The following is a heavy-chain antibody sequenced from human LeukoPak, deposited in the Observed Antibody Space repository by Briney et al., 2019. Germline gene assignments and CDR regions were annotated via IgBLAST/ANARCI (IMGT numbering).Heavy chain of an antibody. D-gene: IGHD3-10*01. V-gene: IGHV1-18*04. J-gene: IGHJ5*02. CDR3: ARDGMVRGVINRKGPRPSWFDP. CDR1: GYTFTSYG. Sequence: ASVKVSCKASGYTFTSYGISWVRQAPGQGLEWMGWISAYNGNTNYAQKLQGRVTMTTDTSTSTACMELRSLRSDDTAVYYCARDGMVRGVINRKGPRPSWFDPWGQGTLVTVSS. CDR2: ISAYNGNT.